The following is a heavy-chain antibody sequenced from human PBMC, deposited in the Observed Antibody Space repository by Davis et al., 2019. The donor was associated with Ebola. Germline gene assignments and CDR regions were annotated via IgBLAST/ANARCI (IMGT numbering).Heavy chain of an antibody. V-gene: IGHV1-18*01. J-gene: IGHJ6*04. D-gene: IGHD6-13*01. CDR3: ARALAGIYYYGMDV. CDR2: INPHNGNT. Sequence: AASVKVSCKASGYTFTDYGLTWVRQAPGQGLEWMGWINPHNGNTNYAQNVQGRVIMTSDTATTTAYMEVGSLRSDDTAVYYCARALAGIYYYGMDVWGKGTTVTVSS. CDR1: GYTFTDYG.